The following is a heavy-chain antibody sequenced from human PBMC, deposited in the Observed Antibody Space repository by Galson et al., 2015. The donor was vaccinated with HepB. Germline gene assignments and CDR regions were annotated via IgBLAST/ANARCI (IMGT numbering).Heavy chain of an antibody. CDR3: AKGNIAGIPAAPYS. J-gene: IGHJ5*01. CDR2: ISGSGGAT. Sequence: SLRLSCAASGFTFTSFAMNWLRQAPGKAPEWVSVISGSGGATYYANSVKGRFSISRDNSASTLSLQMNSLSAEDTAIYYCAKGNIAGIPAAPYSWGQEPWSPSPQ. D-gene: IGHD2-2*01. V-gene: IGHV3-23*01. CDR1: GFTFTSFA.